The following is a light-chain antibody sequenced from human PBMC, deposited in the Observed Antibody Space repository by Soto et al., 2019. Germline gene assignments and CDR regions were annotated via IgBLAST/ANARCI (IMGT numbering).Light chain of an antibody. CDR2: HAS. V-gene: IGKV3-20*01. CDR1: QSVRSSF. J-gene: IGKJ1*01. Sequence: EIVLTQSPGTLSLSPGERAALSCRASQSVRSSFLAWYQQKPGQAPRLLIFHASSRATGIPDRFSGSGSGTDFTLTISRLEPEDFAVYYCQQYNNWPTTFGQGTKVHIK. CDR3: QQYNNWPTT.